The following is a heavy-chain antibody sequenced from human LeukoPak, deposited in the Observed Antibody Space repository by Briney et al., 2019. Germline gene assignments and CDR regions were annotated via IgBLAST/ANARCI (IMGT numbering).Heavy chain of an antibody. CDR3: ARGRDVVVVPAADFDY. Sequence: PSQTLSLTCAISGDSISRNNIAWNWIRQSPSRGLEWLGRTYYNSQSYNDYAVSVRSRITINPDTSKNQFSLQLNSVTPEDTAVYFCARGRDVVVVPAADFDYWGQGILVTVSS. V-gene: IGHV6-1*01. CDR1: GDSISRNNIA. D-gene: IGHD2-2*01. J-gene: IGHJ4*02. CDR2: TYYNSQSYN.